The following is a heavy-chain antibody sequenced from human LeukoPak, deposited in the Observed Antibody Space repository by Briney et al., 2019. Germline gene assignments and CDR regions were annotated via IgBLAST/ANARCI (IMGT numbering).Heavy chain of an antibody. V-gene: IGHV4-4*07. Sequence: SETLSLTCTVSGGSISSYYWSWIRQPAGKGLEWIGRIYTSGSTNYNPSLKSRVTMSVDTSKNQFSLKLSSVTAADTAVYYCAREYSSSWRLSNWFDPWGQGTLVTASS. CDR2: IYTSGST. D-gene: IGHD6-13*01. CDR3: AREYSSSWRLSNWFDP. CDR1: GGSISSYY. J-gene: IGHJ5*02.